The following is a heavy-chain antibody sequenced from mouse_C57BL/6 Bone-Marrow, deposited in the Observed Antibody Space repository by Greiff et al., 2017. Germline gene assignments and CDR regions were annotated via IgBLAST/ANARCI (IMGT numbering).Heavy chain of an antibody. J-gene: IGHJ2*01. Sequence: VVKPGASVKLSCKASGYTFTEYTIHWVKQRSGQGLEWIGWFYPGSGSIKYNEKFKDKATLTADKSSSTVYMELSRLTSEDSAVYFCARHEGTVYYFDYWGQGTTLTVSS. CDR3: ARHEGTVYYFDY. CDR1: GYTFTEYT. CDR2: FYPGSGSI. V-gene: IGHV1-62-2*01.